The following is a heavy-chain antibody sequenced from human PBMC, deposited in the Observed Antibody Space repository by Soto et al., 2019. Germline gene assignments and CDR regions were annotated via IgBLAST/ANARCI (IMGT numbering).Heavy chain of an antibody. CDR2: TYPADSDT. V-gene: IGHV5-51*01. CDR1: GYSLTSYW. D-gene: IGHD3-22*01. Sequence: GESLKISCKGSGYSLTSYWIGLVRQMPGKGLEWMGITYPADSDTRYNPSFQGQVTISVDKSTSTAYLQWNSLKTSDTAIYYCARPEIPTRSNDYDYPFDLWGQGTLVTVSS. J-gene: IGHJ5*02. CDR3: ARPEIPTRSNDYDYPFDL.